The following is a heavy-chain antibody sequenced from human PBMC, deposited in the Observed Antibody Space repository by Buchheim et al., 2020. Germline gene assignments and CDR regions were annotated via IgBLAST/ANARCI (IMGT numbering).Heavy chain of an antibody. J-gene: IGHJ6*02. CDR1: GFTFSSYS. Sequence: EVQLVESGGGLVQPGGSLRLSCAASGFTFSSYSMNWVRQAPGKGLEWVSAISGSGGSTYYADSVKGRFTISRDNSKNTLYLQMNSLRAEDTAVYYCAKRLYYDFWSGYHDYYYYYGMDVWGQGTT. V-gene: IGHV3-23*04. D-gene: IGHD3-3*01. CDR2: ISGSGGST. CDR3: AKRLYYDFWSGYHDYYYYYGMDV.